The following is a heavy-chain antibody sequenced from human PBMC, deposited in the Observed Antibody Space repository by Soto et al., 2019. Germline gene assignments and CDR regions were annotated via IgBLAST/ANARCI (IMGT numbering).Heavy chain of an antibody. CDR2: MNPNSGNT. Sequence: ASGKVSCKSSGYTFTSYDINWVRQATGQGLEWMGWMNPNSGNTGYAQKFQGRVTMTRNTSISTAYMELSSLRSEDTAVYYFLRFGVAPRSTLFSCQRSSDL. V-gene: IGHV1-8*01. CDR1: GYTFTSYD. J-gene: IGHJ2*01. D-gene: IGHD2-2*01. CDR3: LRFGVAPRSTLFSCQRSSDL.